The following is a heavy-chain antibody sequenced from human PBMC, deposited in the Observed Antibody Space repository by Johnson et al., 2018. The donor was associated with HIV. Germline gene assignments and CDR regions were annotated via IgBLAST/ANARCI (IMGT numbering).Heavy chain of an antibody. CDR2: IKSKSDGGTT. J-gene: IGHJ3*02. Sequence: MLLVESGGGLVQPGGSLRLSCAASGFTFSNAWMNWVRQAPGKGLEWVGRIKSKSDGGTTDYAAPVIGRFTISRDDSKNTLYLQMNSLKTEDTAVYYCARDGGIPTGDAFDIWGQGTMVTVYS. V-gene: IGHV3-15*01. CDR3: ARDGGIPTGDAFDI. D-gene: IGHD1-26*01. CDR1: GFTFSNAW.